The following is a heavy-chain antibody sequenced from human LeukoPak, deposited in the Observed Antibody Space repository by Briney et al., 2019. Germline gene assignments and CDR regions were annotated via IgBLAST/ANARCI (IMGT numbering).Heavy chain of an antibody. CDR1: GFTFSSYS. V-gene: IGHV3-21*01. CDR2: ISSSSSYI. J-gene: IGHJ5*02. CDR3: ASGRKEQYCDFWSGQENWFDP. Sequence: PGGSLRLSCAASGFTFSSYSMNWVRQAPGKGLEWVSSISSSSSYIYYADSVKGRFTISRDNAKNSLYLQMNSLRAEDTAVYYCASGRKEQYCDFWSGQENWFDPWGQGTLVTVSS. D-gene: IGHD3-3*01.